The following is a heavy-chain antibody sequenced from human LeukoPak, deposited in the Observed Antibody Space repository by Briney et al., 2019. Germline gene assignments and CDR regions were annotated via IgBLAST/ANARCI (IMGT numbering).Heavy chain of an antibody. J-gene: IGHJ4*02. CDR1: GFTFDDYA. V-gene: IGHV3-9*03. CDR2: ISWNSGSI. CDR3: AIDQGGYSYGYAFDY. Sequence: GGSLRLSCAASGFTFDDYAMHWVRQAPGKGLEWVSGISWNSGSIGYADSVKGRFTISRDNAKNSLYLQMNSLRAEDMALYYCAIDQGGYSYGYAFDYWGQGTLVTVSP. D-gene: IGHD5-18*01.